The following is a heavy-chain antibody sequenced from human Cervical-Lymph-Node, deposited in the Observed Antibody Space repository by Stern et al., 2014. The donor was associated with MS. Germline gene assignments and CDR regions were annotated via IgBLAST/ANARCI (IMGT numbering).Heavy chain of an antibody. V-gene: IGHV4-59*01. CDR2: IYYSGST. J-gene: IGHJ4*02. CDR3: ARLYSSSSFDY. CDR1: GGSISSYY. Sequence: VQLVESGPGLVKPSETLSLTCTVSGGSISSYYWSWIRQPPGKGLEWIGYIYYSGSTNYNPSLKSRVTISVDTSKNQFSLKLSSVTAADTAVYYCARLYSSSSFDYWGQGTLVTVSS. D-gene: IGHD6-6*01.